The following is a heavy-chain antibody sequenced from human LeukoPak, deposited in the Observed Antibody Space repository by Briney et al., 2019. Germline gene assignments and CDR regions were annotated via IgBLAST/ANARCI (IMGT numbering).Heavy chain of an antibody. CDR1: GYRFSTYW. V-gene: IGHV5-51*01. CDR2: IYPDDSET. Sequence: GESLKISCQGSGYRFSTYWIAWVRQMPGKGLEWMGIIYPDDSETIYSPAFQGQVTFSVDKAITTAYLQWNSLKASDSAMYYCARLGSGSYWMQDGPGGNWGQGTLVIVSS. J-gene: IGHJ4*02. CDR3: ARLGSGSYWMQDGPGGN. D-gene: IGHD1-26*01.